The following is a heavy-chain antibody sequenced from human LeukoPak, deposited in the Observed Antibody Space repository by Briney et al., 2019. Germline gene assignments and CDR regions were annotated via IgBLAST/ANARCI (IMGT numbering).Heavy chain of an antibody. CDR3: ARVGGSGYSGSYYDY. Sequence: GASVKVSCKASGYTFTGYYMHWVRQAPGQGLEWMGRINPNSGGTNYAQKFQGRVTMTRDTSISTAYMEPSRLRSDDTAVYYCARVGGSGYSGSYYDYWGQGTLVTVSS. V-gene: IGHV1-2*06. CDR2: INPNSGGT. D-gene: IGHD1-26*01. CDR1: GYTFTGYY. J-gene: IGHJ4*02.